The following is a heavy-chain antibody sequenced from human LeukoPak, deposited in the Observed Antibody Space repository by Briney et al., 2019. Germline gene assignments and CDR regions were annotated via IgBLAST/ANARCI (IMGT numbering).Heavy chain of an antibody. Sequence: PGGSLRLSCAASGFTFSSYAMHWVRQALGKGLEWVAVISYDGSNKYYADSVKGRFTISRDNSKNTPYLQMNSLRAEDTAVYYCARAVVLDYWGQGTLVTVSS. CDR2: ISYDGSNK. V-gene: IGHV3-30*04. D-gene: IGHD2-15*01. CDR1: GFTFSSYA. J-gene: IGHJ4*02. CDR3: ARAVVLDY.